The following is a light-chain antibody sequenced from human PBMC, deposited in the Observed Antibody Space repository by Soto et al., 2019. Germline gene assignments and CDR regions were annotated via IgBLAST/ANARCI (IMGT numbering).Light chain of an antibody. V-gene: IGKV3-20*01. Sequence: EIVLTQSPGTLSLSPGERATLSCRASQSVTSNYLAWYQQKPGQAPRLLIYGAYNRATGIPDRFSGSGYGADFTLAISRLEPEDFAVYYCHQCGYGRDTFGQGTKVESK. CDR3: HQCGYGRDT. CDR2: GAY. J-gene: IGKJ2*01. CDR1: QSVTSNY.